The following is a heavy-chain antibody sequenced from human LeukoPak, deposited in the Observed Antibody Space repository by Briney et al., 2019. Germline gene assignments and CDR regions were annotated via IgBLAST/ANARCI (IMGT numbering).Heavy chain of an antibody. Sequence: SETLSLTCAVYGGSFSAYYWSWIRQPPGKGLEWIGYIYYSGSTNYNPSLKSRVTISVDTSKNQFSLMLSSVTAADTAVYYCAREHSSSRNWFGPWGQGTLVTVSS. J-gene: IGHJ5*02. CDR3: AREHSSSRNWFGP. V-gene: IGHV4-59*01. D-gene: IGHD6-13*01. CDR2: IYYSGST. CDR1: GGSFSAYY.